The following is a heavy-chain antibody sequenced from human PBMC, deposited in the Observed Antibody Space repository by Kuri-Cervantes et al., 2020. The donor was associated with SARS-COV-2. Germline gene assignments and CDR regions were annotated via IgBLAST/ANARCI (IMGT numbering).Heavy chain of an antibody. CDR2: INPNSGGT. D-gene: IGHD6-19*01. CDR1: GYTFTGYY. Sequence: ASVQVSCKASGYTFTGYYIHWVRPAPGQGLEWMGWINPNSGGTNYAQKFQGRVTMTRDTSISTAYMELSRLRSDDTAVYYCALMAGYYYYYMDVWGKGTTVTVSS. J-gene: IGHJ6*03. V-gene: IGHV1-2*02. CDR3: ALMAGYYYYYMDV.